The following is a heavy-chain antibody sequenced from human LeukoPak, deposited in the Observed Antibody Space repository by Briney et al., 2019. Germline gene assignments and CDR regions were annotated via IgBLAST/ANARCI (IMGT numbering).Heavy chain of an antibody. D-gene: IGHD3-10*01. CDR3: ARDVYGSGSRGNTLDF. CDR2: ISTSSSII. CDR1: GFTFSSYS. J-gene: IGHJ4*02. V-gene: IGHV3-48*01. Sequence: GGSLRLSCAASGFTFSSYSMNWVRQAPGKGLEWVSYISTSSSIIHYADSVKGRFIISRDNAKKSLYLQMNSLRAEDTAVYYCARDVYGSGSRGNTLDFWGRGTLVTVSS.